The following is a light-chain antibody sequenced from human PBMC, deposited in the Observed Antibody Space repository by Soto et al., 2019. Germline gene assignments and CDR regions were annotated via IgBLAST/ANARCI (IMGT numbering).Light chain of an antibody. CDR1: SSDVGSYNR. CDR3: NSYTGSSTYV. J-gene: IGLJ1*01. Sequence: QSVLTQPPSVSVSPGQSVAISCTGTSSDVGSYNRVSWYQQPPGAAPKLMIYEVSNRPSGVPDRFSGSKSGNTASLTISGLQAEDEADYYCNSYTGSSTYVFGNGTKVTVL. CDR2: EVS. V-gene: IGLV2-18*02.